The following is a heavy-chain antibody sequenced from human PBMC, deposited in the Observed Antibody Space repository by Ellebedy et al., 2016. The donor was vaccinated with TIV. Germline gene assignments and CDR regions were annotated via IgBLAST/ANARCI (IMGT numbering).Heavy chain of an antibody. CDR2: ISYDGANS. Sequence: GESLKISCAASGFTFSSYGMHWVRQAPGKGLEWVAVISYDGANSYDADSVKGRITISRDNAKNSLYLQMSSLSAEDTAVYFCARGSRGYTFGFPGVDSWGQGTLVTVSS. CDR3: ARGSRGYTFGFPGVDS. J-gene: IGHJ4*02. D-gene: IGHD5-18*01. CDR1: GFTFSSYG. V-gene: IGHV3-30*03.